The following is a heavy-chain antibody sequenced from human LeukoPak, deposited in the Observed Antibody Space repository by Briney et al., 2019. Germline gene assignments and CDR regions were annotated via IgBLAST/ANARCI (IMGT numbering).Heavy chain of an antibody. CDR1: GFTFSSYA. Sequence: PGGSLRLSCAASGFTFSSYAMSWVRQAPGKGLEWVSAISASGGSTFYADSVKGRFTISRDYSKNTLYLQMNSLRVEDTAVYYCARGTGGYYYYMDVWGKGTTVTVSS. CDR3: ARGTGGYYYYMDV. J-gene: IGHJ6*03. D-gene: IGHD1-14*01. V-gene: IGHV3-23*01. CDR2: ISASGGST.